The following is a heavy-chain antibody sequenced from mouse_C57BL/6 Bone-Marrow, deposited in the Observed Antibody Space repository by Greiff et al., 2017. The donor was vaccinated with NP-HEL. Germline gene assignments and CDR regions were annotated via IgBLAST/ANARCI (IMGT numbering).Heavy chain of an antibody. Sequence: EVQRVESGGGLVQPGGSLKLSCAASGFTFSDYYMYWVRQTPEKRLEWVAYISNGGGSTYYPDTVKGRFTISRDNAKNTLYLQMSRLKSEDTAMYYCARHPCPSRYFDVWGTGTTVTVSS. J-gene: IGHJ1*03. CDR3: ARHPCPSRYFDV. CDR1: GFTFSDYY. V-gene: IGHV5-12*01. CDR2: ISNGGGST.